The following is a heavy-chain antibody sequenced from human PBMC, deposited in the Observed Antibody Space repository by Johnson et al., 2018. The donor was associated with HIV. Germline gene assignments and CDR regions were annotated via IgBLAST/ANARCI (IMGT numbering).Heavy chain of an antibody. D-gene: IGHD3-22*01. V-gene: IGHV3-30*03. CDR2: ISYDGSNK. CDR1: GFSFSSYG. CDR3: ARCYYDSGGYADAFDI. Sequence: QVQLVESGGGVVQPGRSLRLSCAASGFSFSSYGMHWVRQAPGKGLDWVAVISYDGSNKYYADSVKGRFTISRDDSKNSLYLQMNSLKTEDAAVYYCARCYYDSGGYADAFDIWGQGTMVTVSS. J-gene: IGHJ3*02.